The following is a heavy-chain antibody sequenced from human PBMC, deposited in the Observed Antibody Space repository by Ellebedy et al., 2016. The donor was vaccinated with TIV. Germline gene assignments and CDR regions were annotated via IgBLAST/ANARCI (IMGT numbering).Heavy chain of an antibody. V-gene: IGHV3-30*02. CDR3: TRETNPPPGALAGTGFDC. CDR1: GFTFSTHG. J-gene: IGHJ4*02. CDR2: KRFDGRNE. Sequence: GESLKISCVASGFTFSTHGMHWVRQAPGKGLEWVAFKRFDGRNEYNGDSVKGRFFISRDLSKNTLYLKMNRVTSDDTGTYNCTRETNPPPGALAGTGFDCWGQGTLVIVSS. D-gene: IGHD6-19*01.